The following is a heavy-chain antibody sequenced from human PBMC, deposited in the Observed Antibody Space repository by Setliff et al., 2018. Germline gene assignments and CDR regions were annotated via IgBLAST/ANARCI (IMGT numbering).Heavy chain of an antibody. V-gene: IGHV1-24*01. CDR1: GYTLTELS. J-gene: IGHJ4*02. D-gene: IGHD3-10*01. CDR2: FDPEDGET. Sequence: ASVKVSCKVSGYTLTELSMHWVRQAPGKGLEWMGGFDPEDGETIYAQKFQGRVTMTEDTSTDTAYMELSSLRSDDTAVYYCARGSYYYGSGSYYSVWGQGTLVTVSS. CDR3: ARGSYYYGSGSYYSV.